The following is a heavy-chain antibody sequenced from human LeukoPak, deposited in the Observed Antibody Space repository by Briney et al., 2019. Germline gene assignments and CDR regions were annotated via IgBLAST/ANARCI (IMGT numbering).Heavy chain of an antibody. CDR3: ARVDHHSSSFGRPFDY. V-gene: IGHV1-2*04. J-gene: IGHJ4*02. Sequence: GASVKVSCKASGYTFTGYYMHWVRQAPGQGLEWMGWINPNSGGTNYAQKFQGWVTMTRDTSISTAYMELSRLRSDDTAVYYCARVDHHSSSFGRPFDYWGQGTLVTVSS. CDR1: GYTFTGYY. CDR2: INPNSGGT. D-gene: IGHD6-13*01.